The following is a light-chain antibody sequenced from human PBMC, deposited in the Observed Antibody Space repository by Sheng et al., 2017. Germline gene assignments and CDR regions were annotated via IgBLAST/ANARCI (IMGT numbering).Light chain of an antibody. CDR2: AAS. V-gene: IGKV1-39*01. CDR1: QSITTY. Sequence: DIQMNQSPSSLSASVGDRVTITCRASQSITTYLNWYHQKPGKAPKLLIYAASSLQSGVPSRFSGSGSGTDFTLTISSLQPEDFATYYCQLSSSPFTFGGGTKVEIK. CDR3: QLSSSPFT. J-gene: IGKJ4*01.